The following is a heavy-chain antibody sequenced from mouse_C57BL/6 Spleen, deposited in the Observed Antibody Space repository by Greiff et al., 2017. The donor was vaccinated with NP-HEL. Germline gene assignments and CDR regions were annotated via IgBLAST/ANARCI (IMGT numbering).Heavy chain of an antibody. V-gene: IGHV1-18*01. CDR1: GYTFTDYN. CDR3: ARRNYYGSQAWFAY. Sequence: EVQLQQSGPELVKPGASVKIPCKASGYTFTDYNMDWVKQSHGKSLEWIGDINPNNGGTIYNQKFKGKATLTVDKSSSTAYMELRSLTSEDTAVYYCARRNYYGSQAWFAYWGQGNLVTVSA. J-gene: IGHJ3*01. D-gene: IGHD1-1*01. CDR2: INPNNGGT.